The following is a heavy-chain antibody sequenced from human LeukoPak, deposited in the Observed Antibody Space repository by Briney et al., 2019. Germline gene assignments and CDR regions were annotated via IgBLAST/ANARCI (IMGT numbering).Heavy chain of an antibody. CDR2: ISYDGSNK. Sequence: PGGSLRLSCAASGFTFSSYGMHWVRRAPGKGLEWVAVISYDGSNKYYADSVKGRFTISRDNSKNTLYLQMNSLRAEDTAVYYCAKAMTTVTTPSTADDYWGQGTLVTVSS. D-gene: IGHD4-17*01. CDR1: GFTFSSYG. J-gene: IGHJ4*02. CDR3: AKAMTTVTTPSTADDY. V-gene: IGHV3-30*18.